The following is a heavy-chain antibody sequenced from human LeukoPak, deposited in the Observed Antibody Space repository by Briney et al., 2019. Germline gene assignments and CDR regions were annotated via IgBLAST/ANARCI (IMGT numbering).Heavy chain of an antibody. Sequence: SQTLSLTCNVSGASLTSGGNHWSWIRQHPGKGLDWIGYISSNGNTYYNPSLKSRLAISMDTSLSQFFLSLTSVTAADTAVYFCARVDSSSWYMVADSWGQGTLVTVSS. J-gene: IGHJ4*02. CDR3: ARVDSSSWYMVADS. CDR1: GASLTSGGNH. V-gene: IGHV4-31*03. CDR2: ISSNGNT. D-gene: IGHD6-13*01.